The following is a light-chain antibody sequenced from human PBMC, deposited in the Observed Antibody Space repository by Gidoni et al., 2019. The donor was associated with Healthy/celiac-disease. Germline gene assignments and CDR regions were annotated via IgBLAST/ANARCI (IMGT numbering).Light chain of an antibody. CDR1: QSVSSY. Sequence: EIVLTQSPATLSLSPGERANLSCRASQSVSSYLAWYQQKPGQAPRLLIYDASNRATGIPARFSGSGSGTDFTLTISSLEPEDFAVYYCQQRSNWLTFXPXTKVDIK. CDR2: DAS. J-gene: IGKJ3*01. V-gene: IGKV3-11*01. CDR3: QQRSNWLT.